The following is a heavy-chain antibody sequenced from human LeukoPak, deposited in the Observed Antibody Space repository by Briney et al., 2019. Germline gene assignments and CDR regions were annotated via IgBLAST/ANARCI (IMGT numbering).Heavy chain of an antibody. Sequence: AAVKVSCKASGSRFTFYGYTLVRLAPGPGLEWMGWISTYDGNTNYAQNLQGRVTMTTDTSTSTAYMELRSLRSDDTGVYYCARGGTDLTDYYNPPDAFDIWGQGTTVTVPS. J-gene: IGHJ3*02. CDR1: GSRFTFYG. CDR3: ARGGTDLTDYYNPPDAFDI. V-gene: IGHV1-18*01. CDR2: ISTYDGNT. D-gene: IGHD3-9*01.